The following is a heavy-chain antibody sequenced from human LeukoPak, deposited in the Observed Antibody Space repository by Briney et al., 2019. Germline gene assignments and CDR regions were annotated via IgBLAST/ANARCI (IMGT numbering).Heavy chain of an antibody. CDR2: IYYRGST. CDR1: GGSISSSTYY. Sequence: PETLSLTCTVSGGSISSSTYYWGWIRQPPGKGLEWIGSIYYRGSTYYNPSLKSRLTISVDTSKNQFSLKLSSVTAADTAVYYCARRVKSSGWYGGTFDYWGQGTLVTVSS. J-gene: IGHJ4*02. CDR3: ARRVKSSGWYGGTFDY. V-gene: IGHV4-39*07. D-gene: IGHD6-19*01.